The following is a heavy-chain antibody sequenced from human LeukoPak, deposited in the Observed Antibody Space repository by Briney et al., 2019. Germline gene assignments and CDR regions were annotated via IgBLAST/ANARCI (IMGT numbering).Heavy chain of an antibody. J-gene: IGHJ3*02. CDR3: AREKYCSGGSCYSGAFDI. V-gene: IGHV3-21*01. Sequence: GGSLRLSCAASRFTFSSYSMNWVRQAPGKGLEWVSSISSSSSYIYYADSVKGRFTISRDNAKNSLYLQMNSLRAEDTAVYYCAREKYCSGGSCYSGAFDIWGQGTMVTVSS. CDR2: ISSSSSYI. D-gene: IGHD2-15*01. CDR1: RFTFSSYS.